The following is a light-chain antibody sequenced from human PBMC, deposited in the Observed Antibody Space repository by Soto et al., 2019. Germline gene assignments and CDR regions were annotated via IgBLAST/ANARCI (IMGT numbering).Light chain of an antibody. CDR2: DAS. CDR1: QSIGTY. CDR3: QQGYIAPWT. J-gene: IGKJ1*01. Sequence: DIQMTQSPSSLSASIGGRVTITCRASQSIGTYLNWYQQIPGKAPKFLIYDASTLQSGVPSRFSGSGSGTYFTLTISSLQPEDFATYFCQQGYIAPWTFGQGTKVDIK. V-gene: IGKV1-39*01.